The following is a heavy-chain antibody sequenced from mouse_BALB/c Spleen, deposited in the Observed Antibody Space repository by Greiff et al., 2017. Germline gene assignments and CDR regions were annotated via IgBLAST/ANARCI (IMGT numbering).Heavy chain of an antibody. CDR3: VREGDYGNYGDY. CDR1: GFSLTSYD. CDR2: IWTGGGT. D-gene: IGHD2-1*01. J-gene: IGHJ2*01. Sequence: VKLVESGPGLVAPSQSLSITCTVSGFSLTSYDISWIRQPPGKGLEWLGVIWTGGGTNYNSAFMSRLSISKDNSKSQVFLKMNSLQTDDTAIYYCVREGDYGNYGDYWGQGTTLTVSS. V-gene: IGHV2-9-2*01.